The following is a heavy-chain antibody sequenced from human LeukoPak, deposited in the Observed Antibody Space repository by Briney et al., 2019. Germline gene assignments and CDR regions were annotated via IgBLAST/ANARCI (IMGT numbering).Heavy chain of an antibody. Sequence: PGGSLRLSCAASGFTFSSYSMNWFRQAPGKGLEWVSSISSSSSYLYYADPVKGRFTISRDNAKNSLYLQMNSLRAEDTAVYYCARGGYGVVPAAPNWFDPWGQGTLVTVSS. CDR1: GFTFSSYS. J-gene: IGHJ5*02. D-gene: IGHD2-2*01. CDR3: ARGGYGVVPAAPNWFDP. CDR2: ISSSSSYL. V-gene: IGHV3-21*01.